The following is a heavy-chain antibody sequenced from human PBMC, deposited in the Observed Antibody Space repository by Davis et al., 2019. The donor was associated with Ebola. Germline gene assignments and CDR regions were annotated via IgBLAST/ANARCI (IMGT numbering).Heavy chain of an antibody. V-gene: IGHV1-69*13. J-gene: IGHJ4*02. Sequence: SVKVSCKASGGTFSSYAISWVRQVPGQGLEWMGGIIPIFGTANYAQRFQGRVTITADESRTTAYMELSSLRSEDTAVYYCAKDRYYDNNPLYYESECWGQGTLVTVSS. CDR2: IIPIFGTA. CDR1: GGTFSSYA. D-gene: IGHD3-22*01. CDR3: AKDRYYDNNPLYYESEC.